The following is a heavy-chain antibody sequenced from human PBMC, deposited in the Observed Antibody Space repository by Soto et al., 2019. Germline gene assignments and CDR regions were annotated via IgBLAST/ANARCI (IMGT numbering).Heavy chain of an antibody. CDR3: AKDPYDFWSGYYYYGMDV. V-gene: IGHV3-30*18. CDR2: ISYDGSNK. CDR1: GFTFSSYG. D-gene: IGHD3-3*01. Sequence: QVQLVESGGGVVQPGRSLRLSCAASGFTFSSYGMHWVCQAPGKGLEWVAVISYDGSNKYYSDSVKGRFTISRDNFKNTLHLQMNSLRAEDTAVYYCAKDPYDFWSGYYYYGMDVWGQGTTVTVSS. J-gene: IGHJ6*02.